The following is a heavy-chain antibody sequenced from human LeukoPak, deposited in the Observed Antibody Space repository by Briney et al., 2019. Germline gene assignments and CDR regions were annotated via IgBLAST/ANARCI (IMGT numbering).Heavy chain of an antibody. J-gene: IGHJ6*03. Sequence: SVKVSCKASGGTFSRYAISWVRQAPGQGLEWMGGIIPIFGTANYAQKFQGRVTITTDESTSTAYMELSSLRSEDTAVYYCARGGEVGATHEQGYYYYYMDVWGKGTTVTVSS. D-gene: IGHD1-26*01. CDR2: IIPIFGTA. CDR1: GGTFSRYA. V-gene: IGHV1-69*05. CDR3: ARGGEVGATHEQGYYYYYMDV.